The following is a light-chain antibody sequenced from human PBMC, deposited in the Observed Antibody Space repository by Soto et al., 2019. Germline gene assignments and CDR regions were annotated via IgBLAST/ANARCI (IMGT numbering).Light chain of an antibody. CDR3: QSYDSTLSARV. Sequence: QSVLTQPPSVSGAPGQRVTMSCTGSSANVGAKYGVHWYQHLPGTAPKLLIYENNNRPSGVPDRFSGSKSGTSASLAITGLQAEDEADYYCQSYDSTLSARVFGGGTKLTV. V-gene: IGLV1-40*01. CDR2: ENN. CDR1: SANVGAKYG. J-gene: IGLJ3*02.